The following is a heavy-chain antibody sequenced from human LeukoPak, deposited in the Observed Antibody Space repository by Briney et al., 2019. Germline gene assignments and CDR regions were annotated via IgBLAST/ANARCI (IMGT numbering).Heavy chain of an antibody. CDR3: TTDIVATILG. Sequence: GGSLRLSCAASGFTFAGHTMTWLRQAPGKGLEWVSRIKSKTDGGTTDYAAPVKGRFTISRDNSKNTLYLQMNSLKTEDTAVYYCTTDIVATILGWGQGTLVTVSS. J-gene: IGHJ4*02. CDR2: IKSKTDGGTT. V-gene: IGHV3-15*01. D-gene: IGHD5-12*01. CDR1: GFTFAGHT.